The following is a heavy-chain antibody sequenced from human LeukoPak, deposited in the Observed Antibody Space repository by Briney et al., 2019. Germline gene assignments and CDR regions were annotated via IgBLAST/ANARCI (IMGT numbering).Heavy chain of an antibody. V-gene: IGHV1-24*01. D-gene: IGHD3-9*01. CDR2: FDPEDGET. CDR1: GYTLTELS. Sequence: ASVKVSCKVSGYTLTELSMHWVRQAPGKGLEWMGGFDPEDGETIYAQKFQGRVTMTEDTSTDTAYMELSSLRSEDTAVYYCARVPMTGYYPAYFDYWGQGTLVTVSS. J-gene: IGHJ4*02. CDR3: ARVPMTGYYPAYFDY.